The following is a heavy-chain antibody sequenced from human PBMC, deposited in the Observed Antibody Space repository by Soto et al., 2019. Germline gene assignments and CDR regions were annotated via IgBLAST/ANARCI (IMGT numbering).Heavy chain of an antibody. CDR3: ARVRITMVRGVIINYYGMDV. CDR1: GGSISSGGYY. V-gene: IGHV4-31*03. Sequence: SETLSLTCTVSGGSISSGGYYWSWIRQHPGKGLEWIGYIYYSGGTYYNPSLKSRVTISVDTSKNQFSLKLSSVTAADTAVYYCARVRITMVRGVIINYYGMDVWGQGTTVTVSS. CDR2: IYYSGGT. D-gene: IGHD3-10*01. J-gene: IGHJ6*02.